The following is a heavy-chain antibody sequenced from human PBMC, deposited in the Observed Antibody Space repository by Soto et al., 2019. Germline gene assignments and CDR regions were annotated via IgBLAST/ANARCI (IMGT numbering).Heavy chain of an antibody. CDR1: GFSFISHV. J-gene: IGHJ4*02. D-gene: IGHD3-16*01. Sequence: EVQLLESGGGLAQPGGSLRLSCVASGFSFISHVLTWVRQAPGKGLEWVSGMNGDGRNIFYADSVKGRFTISRDNSKDTLYLQMNSWTAEDRAVFYVARDRGLSFWGQGTLVTVSS. CDR3: ARDRGLSF. CDR2: MNGDGRNI. V-gene: IGHV3-23*01.